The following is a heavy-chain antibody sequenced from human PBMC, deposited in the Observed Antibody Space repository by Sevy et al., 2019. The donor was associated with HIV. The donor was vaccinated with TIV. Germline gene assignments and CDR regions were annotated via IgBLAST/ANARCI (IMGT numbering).Heavy chain of an antibody. D-gene: IGHD2-15*01. CDR3: ARQVDNWFDP. Sequence: ASVKVSCETSGYTFTYYYIHWVRQAPGQGLEWRGWINPSSRGTQYAQKFQGRVSVTSDTSRRTSYMELRRLRSHDTALYYCARQVDNWFDPWGQGTPVTVSS. J-gene: IGHJ5*02. CDR2: INPSSRGT. CDR1: GYTFTYYY. V-gene: IGHV1-2*02.